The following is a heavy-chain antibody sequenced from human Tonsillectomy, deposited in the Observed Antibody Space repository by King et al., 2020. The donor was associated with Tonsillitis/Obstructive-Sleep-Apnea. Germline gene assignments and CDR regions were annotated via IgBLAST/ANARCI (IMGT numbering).Heavy chain of an antibody. CDR2: IYYSGST. CDR3: ASIPRTSFFDY. Sequence: VQLQESGPGLVKPSETLSLTCTVSGGSISSYYWGWIRQPPGKGLEWIGYIYYSGSTNYHTTLKSRVTISVDTSKNQFSLKLSSVTAADTAVYFCASIPRTSFFDYWGQGTLVTVSS. J-gene: IGHJ4*02. CDR1: GGSISSYY. V-gene: IGHV4-59*01. D-gene: IGHD2-2*01.